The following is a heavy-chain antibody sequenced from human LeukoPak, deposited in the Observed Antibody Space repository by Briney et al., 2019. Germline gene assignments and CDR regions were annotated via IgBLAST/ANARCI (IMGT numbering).Heavy chain of an antibody. CDR1: GFTFSTYA. J-gene: IGHJ4*02. CDR3: ARSGFCTNGVCSKFDY. D-gene: IGHD2-8*01. Sequence: PGGSLRLSCAASGFTFSTYAMHWVRQAPGKGLEWVAVISYDGSNKYYADSVKGRFTISRDNPKNTLYLQMNSLRAEDTAVYYCARSGFCTNGVCSKFDYWGQGTLVTVSS. V-gene: IGHV3-30*04. CDR2: ISYDGSNK.